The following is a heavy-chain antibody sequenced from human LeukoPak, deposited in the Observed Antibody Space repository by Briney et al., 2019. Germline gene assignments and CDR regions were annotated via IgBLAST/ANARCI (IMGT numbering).Heavy chain of an antibody. V-gene: IGHV3-21*01. CDR3: ARDRSSYYMDV. Sequence: GGSLRLSCAASGFTFSSYSMNWVRQAPGKGLEWVSSISSSSYIYYADSVKGRFTISRDNAKNSLYLQMNSLRAEDTAVYYCARDRSSYYMDVWGKGTTVTVSS. J-gene: IGHJ6*03. CDR2: ISSSSYI. CDR1: GFTFSSYS.